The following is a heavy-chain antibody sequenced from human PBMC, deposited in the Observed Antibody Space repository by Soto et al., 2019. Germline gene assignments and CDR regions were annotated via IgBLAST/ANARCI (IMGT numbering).Heavy chain of an antibody. CDR2: INPNSGGT. D-gene: IGHD1-1*01. J-gene: IGHJ4*02. CDR3: ARGGMALEPGSYYFDY. CDR1: GYTFTGYY. Sequence: ASVKVSCKASGYTFTGYYMHWVRQAPGQGLEWMGWINPNSGGTNYAQKFQGWVTMTRDTSISTAYMELSRLRSDDTAVYYCARGGMALEPGSYYFDYWGQGTLVTVSS. V-gene: IGHV1-2*04.